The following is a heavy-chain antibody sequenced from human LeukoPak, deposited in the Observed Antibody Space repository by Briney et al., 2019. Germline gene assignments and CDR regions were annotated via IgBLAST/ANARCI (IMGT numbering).Heavy chain of an antibody. CDR1: GGTFSSYA. CDR3: ASGALRYQLLPHYYYYYYYMDV. D-gene: IGHD2-2*01. J-gene: IGHJ6*03. V-gene: IGHV1-69*05. CDR2: IIPIFGTA. Sequence: SVKVSCKASGGTFSSYAISWVRQAPGQGLEWMGGIIPIFGTANYAQKFQGRVTITTDESTSTAYMELSSLRSEDTAVYYCASGALRYQLLPHYYYYYYYMDVWGKGTTVTVSS.